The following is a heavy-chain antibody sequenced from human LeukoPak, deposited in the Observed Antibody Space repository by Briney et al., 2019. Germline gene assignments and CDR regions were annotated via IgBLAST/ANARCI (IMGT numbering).Heavy chain of an antibody. CDR3: AKSNGYGLIDI. V-gene: IGHV4-59*01. J-gene: IGHJ3*02. Sequence: SETLSLTCTVSGGSISSYYWSWIRQPPGKGLVWIGYIHHSGSTNYSPSLKSRVTISVDTSKNQFSLNLTSVTAADSAVYYCAKSNGYGLIDIWGQGTMVTVSS. CDR1: GGSISSYY. D-gene: IGHD3-22*01. CDR2: IHHSGST.